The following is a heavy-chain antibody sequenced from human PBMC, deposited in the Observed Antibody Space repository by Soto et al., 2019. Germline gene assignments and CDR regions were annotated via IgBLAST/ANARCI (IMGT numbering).Heavy chain of an antibody. J-gene: IGHJ4*02. CDR2: ISTYNGNT. CDR3: AGVQYYDGY. CDR1: GYTFNSYG. Sequence: QVQLVQSGAEVKKPGASVKVSCKASGYTFNSYGISWVRQAPGHGREWMGWISTYNGNTDYAQKLKGRVTMTKDRSTSKAYLELRSLGADDAAVYYCAGVQYYDGYWGQGTLVTVSS. D-gene: IGHD3-22*01. V-gene: IGHV1-18*01.